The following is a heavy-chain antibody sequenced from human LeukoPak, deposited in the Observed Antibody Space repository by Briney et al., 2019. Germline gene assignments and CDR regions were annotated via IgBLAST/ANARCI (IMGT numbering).Heavy chain of an antibody. J-gene: IGHJ5*02. D-gene: IGHD6-13*01. CDR1: GGTFSSYA. Sequence: ASVKVSCKASGGTFSSYAISWVRQAPGQGLEWTGGIIPIFGTANYAQKFQGRVTITADKSTSTAYMELSSLRSEDTAVYYCAPSSSWAEDNWFDPWGQGTLVTVSS. CDR2: IIPIFGTA. V-gene: IGHV1-69*06. CDR3: APSSSWAEDNWFDP.